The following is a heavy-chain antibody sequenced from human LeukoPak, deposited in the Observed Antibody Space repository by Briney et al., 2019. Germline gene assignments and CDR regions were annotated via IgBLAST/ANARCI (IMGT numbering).Heavy chain of an antibody. CDR1: GFTFSTSD. Sequence: GGSLRLSCAAPGFTFSTSDMTWVRQAPGKGLEWVASSRVDSGGAYYGDSVKGRFTISRDNSQNTLDLQMNGLRAEDTAIYYCAKGSCGADVCFYFYYMHVWGKGTTVTVSS. V-gene: IGHV3-23*01. CDR3: AKGSCGADVCFYFYYMHV. CDR2: SRVDSGGA. J-gene: IGHJ6*03. D-gene: IGHD2-21*02.